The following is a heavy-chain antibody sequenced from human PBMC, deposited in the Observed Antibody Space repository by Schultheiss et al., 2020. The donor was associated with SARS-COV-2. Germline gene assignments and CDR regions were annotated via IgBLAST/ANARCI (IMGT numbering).Heavy chain of an antibody. J-gene: IGHJ4*02. Sequence: GGSLRLSCATSGFTFSNAWLSWVRQAPGKGLEWVGRTRTKVHSYTTEYAASVQGRFTISRDDSRNSLSLQMNSLRAEDTAVYYCAREGYSYGLAYFDYWGQGTLVTVSS. CDR1: GFTFSNAW. CDR3: AREGYSYGLAYFDY. V-gene: IGHV3-72*01. D-gene: IGHD5-18*01. CDR2: TRTKVHSYTT.